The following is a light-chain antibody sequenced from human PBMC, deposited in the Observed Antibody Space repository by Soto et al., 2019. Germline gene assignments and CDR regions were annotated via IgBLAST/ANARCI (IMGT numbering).Light chain of an antibody. J-gene: IGKJ5*01. CDR1: QSLLHITGETF. Sequence: VAPGRPSSISCKSSQSLLHITGETFLFWYLQKPGQSPQLLIYEVSTRVSGVPDRFSGSGSGTDFTLEISRVETDDVATYYCLQHTNFPLTFGQGTRLEIK. CDR2: EVS. V-gene: IGKV2-29*01. CDR3: LQHTNFPLT.